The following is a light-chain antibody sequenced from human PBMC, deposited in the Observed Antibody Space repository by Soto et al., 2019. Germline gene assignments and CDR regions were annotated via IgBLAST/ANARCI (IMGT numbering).Light chain of an antibody. J-gene: IGKJ4*01. CDR1: QSVSSTS. CDR3: QQYGSSPLT. CDR2: GAS. V-gene: IGKV3-20*01. Sequence: EIVLTQSPGTLSLSPGERATLSCRASQSVSSTSLAWYQQKPGQAPRLLIYGASSRATGIPDRFSGSGSGTGFTLTINTLEPGDFAVYYCQQYGSSPLTFGGGTKVEIK.